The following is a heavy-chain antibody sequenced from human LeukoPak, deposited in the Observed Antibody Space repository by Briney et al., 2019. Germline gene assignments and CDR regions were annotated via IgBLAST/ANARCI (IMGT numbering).Heavy chain of an antibody. V-gene: IGHV3-15*05. Sequence: PGGSLRLPCAVFGSGFPFSNAWMSWVRQAPGKGLEWVGRIKSKTDGGTTDYAAPVKGRFTILRDDSKNTLYLQMNSLKTEDTAVYYCTTVGIWKIITGEDHWGQGTLVAVSS. D-gene: IGHD3-22*01. CDR3: TTVGIWKIITGEDH. CDR1: GFPFSNAW. CDR2: IKSKTDGGTT. J-gene: IGHJ4*02.